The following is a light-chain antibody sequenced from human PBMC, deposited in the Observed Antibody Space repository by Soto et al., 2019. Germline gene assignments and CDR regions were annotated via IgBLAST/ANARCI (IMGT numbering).Light chain of an antibody. J-gene: IGLJ1*01. CDR1: SSDVGSYNY. CDR2: DVS. V-gene: IGLV2-14*03. Sequence: QSVLTQPASVSGSPGQSITISCTGTSSDVGSYNYVSWYQHHPGKAPKVMIYDVSNRPSGVSYRFSGSKSGNTASLTISGLQAEYEADYYCSSYTTSSTYVFGTGTKLTVL. CDR3: SSYTTSSTYV.